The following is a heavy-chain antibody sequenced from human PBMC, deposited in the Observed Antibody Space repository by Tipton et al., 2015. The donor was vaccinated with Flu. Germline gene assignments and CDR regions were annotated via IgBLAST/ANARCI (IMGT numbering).Heavy chain of an antibody. D-gene: IGHD3-22*01. J-gene: IGHJ4*02. CDR3: GVYESSGYRGY. V-gene: IGHV3-30-3*01. CDR1: GITFSIYS. CDR2: VLHDESKK. Sequence: CAASGITFSIYSMHWVRQAPGKGLEWVAVVLHDESKKYYADSVEGRFTISRDNSKNTLYLQMNSLRGDDTAVYYCGVYESSGYRGYWGQGTLVTVSS.